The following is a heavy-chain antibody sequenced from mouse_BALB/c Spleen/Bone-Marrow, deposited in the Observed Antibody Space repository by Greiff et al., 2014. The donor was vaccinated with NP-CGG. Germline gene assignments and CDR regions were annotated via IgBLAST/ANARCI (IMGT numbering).Heavy chain of an antibody. D-gene: IGHD3-1*01. CDR3: GRRLHREGLAY. CDR1: GYSFTGYT. J-gene: IGHJ3*01. CDR2: INPYNGGT. V-gene: IGHV1-18*01. Sequence: VQLQQSGPELVKPGASMKISCKASGYSFTGYTMNWVKQSHGKNLEWIGLINPYNGGTSYNQMFKGKATLTVDKSSSTAYMEHLTLIYEDATVYYYGRRLHREGLAYWGQGTLVTVSA.